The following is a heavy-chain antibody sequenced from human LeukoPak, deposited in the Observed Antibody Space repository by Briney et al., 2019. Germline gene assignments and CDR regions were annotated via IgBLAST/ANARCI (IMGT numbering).Heavy chain of an antibody. Sequence: GGSLRLSCVGSGFKFDSYTINWVRQAPGKGLEWVANIIASGSPTYYADSVKGRFIISRDNSKNTLYLQTNSLRVEDTAVYYCAREPPGSGSYYNGFDYWGQGTLVTVSS. D-gene: IGHD3-10*01. J-gene: IGHJ4*02. CDR3: AREPPGSGSYYNGFDY. V-gene: IGHV3-23*01. CDR1: GFKFDSYT. CDR2: IIASGSPT.